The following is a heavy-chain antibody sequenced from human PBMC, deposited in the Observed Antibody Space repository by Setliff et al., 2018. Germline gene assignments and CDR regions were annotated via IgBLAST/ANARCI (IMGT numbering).Heavy chain of an antibody. V-gene: IGHV4-61*01. D-gene: IGHD5-12*01. CDR2: VYYSGTA. J-gene: IGHJ4*02. CDR3: ARGGTFRYFDF. Sequence: SETLSLTCSVSGGSISGASIRSYYWSWIRQPPGKGLEFIGYVYYSGTANYSPSLRSRLTISVDTSKNQFSLKLRSVTAADTAVYYCARGGTFRYFDFWGQGAPVTVSS. CDR1: GGSISGASIRSYY.